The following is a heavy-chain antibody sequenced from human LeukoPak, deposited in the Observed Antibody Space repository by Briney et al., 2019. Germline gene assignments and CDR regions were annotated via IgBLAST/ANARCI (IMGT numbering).Heavy chain of an antibody. CDR2: IYYSGST. J-gene: IGHJ4*02. CDR1: GGSISNYY. V-gene: IGHV4-59*12. D-gene: IGHD2-15*01. CDR3: ARSRGYCSGGSCYYFDY. Sequence: SETLSLTCTVSGGSISNYYWSWIRQPPGKGLEYIGYIYYSGSTNYNPSLKSRVTISVDTSKNQFSLKLSSVTAADTAVYYCARSRGYCSGGSCYYFDYWGQGTLVTVSS.